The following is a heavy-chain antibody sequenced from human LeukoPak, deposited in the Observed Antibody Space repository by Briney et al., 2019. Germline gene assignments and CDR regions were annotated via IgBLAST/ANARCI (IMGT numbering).Heavy chain of an antibody. D-gene: IGHD6-6*01. Sequence: GGSLRLSCAASGFTFSSYSMNWVRQAPGKGLEWVSSISSSSSYIYYADSVKGRFTISRDNAKNSLYLQMKSLRAEDTAVYYCARESSIAGFDYWGQGTLVTVSS. V-gene: IGHV3-21*01. CDR2: ISSSSSYI. CDR1: GFTFSSYS. J-gene: IGHJ4*02. CDR3: ARESSIAGFDY.